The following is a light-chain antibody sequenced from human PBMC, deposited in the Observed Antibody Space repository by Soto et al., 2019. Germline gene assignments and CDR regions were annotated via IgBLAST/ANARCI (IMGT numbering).Light chain of an antibody. V-gene: IGKV3-20*01. CDR2: GAS. CDR1: QNVRTF. J-gene: IGKJ5*01. CDR3: QQYGSSPLIS. Sequence: DIILTQSPDTLSLSPWERATLSCRASQNVRTFLAWYQQKPGQAPRLLIFGASKRATGIPDRFSGSGSGRDFTLTISGLEPEDFAVYYCQQYGSSPLISFGQGTRLEI.